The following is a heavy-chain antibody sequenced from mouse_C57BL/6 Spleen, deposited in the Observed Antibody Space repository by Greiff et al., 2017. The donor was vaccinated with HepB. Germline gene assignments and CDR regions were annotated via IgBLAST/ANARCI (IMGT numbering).Heavy chain of an antibody. V-gene: IGHV2-5*01. Sequence: QVQLKESGPGLVQPSQSLSITCTVSGFSLTSYGVHWVRQSPGKGLEWLGVIWRGGSTDYNAAFMSRLSITKDNSKSQVFLKMNSLQADDTAIYYCAKEGDGSSYEAMDYWGQVTAVTVSS. CDR1: GFSLTSYG. D-gene: IGHD1-1*01. J-gene: IGHJ4*01. CDR3: AKEGDGSSYEAMDY. CDR2: IWRGGST.